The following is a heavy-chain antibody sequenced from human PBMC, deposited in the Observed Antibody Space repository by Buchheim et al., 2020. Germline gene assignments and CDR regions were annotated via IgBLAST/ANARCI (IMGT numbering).Heavy chain of an antibody. CDR3: ARDRWELLRGNYYYGMDV. CDR2: ISYDGSNK. J-gene: IGHJ6*02. CDR1: GFTFSSYA. Sequence: QVQLVESGGGVVQPGRSLRLSCAASGFTFSSYAMHWVRQAPGKGLEWVAVISYDGSNKYYADSVKGRFTISRDNFKNTLYLQMNSLRAEDTAVYYCARDRWELLRGNYYYGMDVWGQGTT. D-gene: IGHD1-26*01. V-gene: IGHV3-30*04.